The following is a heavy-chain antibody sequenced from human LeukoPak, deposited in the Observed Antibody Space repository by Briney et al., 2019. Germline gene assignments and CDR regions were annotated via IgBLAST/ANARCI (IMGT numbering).Heavy chain of an antibody. J-gene: IGHJ4*02. CDR1: GFTFSSYE. CDR3: ARGDCSSTSCRPYYFDY. Sequence: GGSLRLSCAASGFTFSSYEMNWVRQAPGKGLEWVSSISSSSSYIYYADSVKGRFTISRDNAKNSLYLQMNSLRAEDTAVYYCARGDCSSTSCRPYYFDYWGQGTLVTVSS. V-gene: IGHV3-21*01. CDR2: ISSSSSYI. D-gene: IGHD2-2*01.